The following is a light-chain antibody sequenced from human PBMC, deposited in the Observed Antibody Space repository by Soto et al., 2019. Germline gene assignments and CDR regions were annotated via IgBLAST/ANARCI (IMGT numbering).Light chain of an antibody. CDR1: NSNVGNNT. CDR2: ANN. CDR3: AAWDDGLNGWL. J-gene: IGLJ3*02. V-gene: IGLV1-44*01. Sequence: QSVLTQPPSASGTPGQRVTISCSGSNSNVGNNTVNWYQQFPGTSPRLLIEANNQRASGVPDRFSGSKSANSASLAISGLKSEDEADYYCAAWDDGLNGWLLGGGTK.